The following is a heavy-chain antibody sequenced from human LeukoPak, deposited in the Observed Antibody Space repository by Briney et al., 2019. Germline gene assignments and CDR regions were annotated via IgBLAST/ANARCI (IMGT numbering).Heavy chain of an antibody. CDR3: ATSPYYYYGMDV. CDR1: GGSISGYY. V-gene: IGHV4-59*08. Sequence: SETLSLTCTVSGGSISGYYWSWIRQPPAKGLEWIGYIYYSGSTNYDPSLKSRVTISVDTSKNQFSLKLSSVTAADTAVYYCATSPYYYYGMDVWGQGTTVTVSS. CDR2: IYYSGST. J-gene: IGHJ6*02.